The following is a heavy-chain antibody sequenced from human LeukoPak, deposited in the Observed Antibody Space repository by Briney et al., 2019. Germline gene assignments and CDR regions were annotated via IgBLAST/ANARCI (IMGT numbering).Heavy chain of an antibody. CDR2: IYYSGST. J-gene: IGHJ4*02. D-gene: IGHD5-18*01. CDR3: ATHSGYSYGLSDY. V-gene: IGHV4-39*01. Sequence: PSETLSLTCTVSGGSISSTSYYWGWIRQPPGKGLEWIGSIYYSGSTYYNPSLKSRVTISVDTSKNQFSLKVSSVTVADTAVYYCATHSGYSYGLSDYWGQGTLVTVSS. CDR1: GGSISSTSYY.